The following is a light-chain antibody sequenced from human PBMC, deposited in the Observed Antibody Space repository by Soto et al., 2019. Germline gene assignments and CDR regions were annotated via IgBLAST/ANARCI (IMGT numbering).Light chain of an antibody. V-gene: IGKV1-5*01. CDR3: QQYYRSCT. CDR1: QSVTDW. J-gene: IGKJ2*02. CDR2: DAS. Sequence: DIRLTQSPSTLSASVGDRVTITCRASQSVTDWLAWYQQKPGKAPKLLIYDASSLQSGVPSRFSGSGSGTEFSLTISSLQPDDLATYYCQQYYRSCTFGQGTKVEIK.